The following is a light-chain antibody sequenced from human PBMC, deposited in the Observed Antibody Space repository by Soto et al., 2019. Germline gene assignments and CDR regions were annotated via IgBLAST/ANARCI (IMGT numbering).Light chain of an antibody. J-gene: IGKJ4*01. CDR2: AAS. CDR3: QHYQSQSIS. CDR1: ENIFKF. Sequence: DILLIQSPATLSASVGDRITITCRASENIFKFLAWYQQRSGSDPKLLIYAASDLEKGVPARSRGSGSLTEFTLTIDNLEPYDCASYICQHYQSQSISFGGG. V-gene: IGKV1-5*01.